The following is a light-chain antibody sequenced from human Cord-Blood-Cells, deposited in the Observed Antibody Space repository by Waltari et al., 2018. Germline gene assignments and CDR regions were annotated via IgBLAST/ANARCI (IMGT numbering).Light chain of an antibody. CDR2: EGS. V-gene: IGLV2-23*01. CDR1: SSDVGSYDL. Sequence: QTALPQPAFVSAPPGQAITISSAGTSSDVGSYDLVSWYQQHPAKAPKLLIYEGSNRPAGVCNRCSGSKSGNTASLTISGLQAEDEADYYCCSYAGSSTWVFGGGTKLTVL. CDR3: CSYAGSSTWV. J-gene: IGLJ3*02.